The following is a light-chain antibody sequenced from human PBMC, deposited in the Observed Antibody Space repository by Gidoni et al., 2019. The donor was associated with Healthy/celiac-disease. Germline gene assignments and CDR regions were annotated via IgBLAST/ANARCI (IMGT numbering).Light chain of an antibody. V-gene: IGKV1-39*01. J-gene: IGKJ1*01. CDR1: QSISSY. CDR3: QQRYSTPKT. CDR2: AAS. Sequence: DSQRTQSPSSRSASVGERVTITCRASQSISSYLNWYQQKPGKAPTLLLYAASSFQSGVPSRFSGSGSGTDFTLTISSLQPADFATSYCQQRYSTPKTFXQXTKVEIK.